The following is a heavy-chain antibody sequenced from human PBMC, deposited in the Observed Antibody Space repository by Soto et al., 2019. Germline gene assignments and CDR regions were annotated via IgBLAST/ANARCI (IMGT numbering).Heavy chain of an antibody. CDR2: IRQDGGQI. V-gene: IGHV3-7*05. CDR3: PIWTVSANNWLDP. D-gene: IGHD2-8*01. CDR1: GFTFSSYW. J-gene: IGHJ5*02. Sequence: EVQLVESGGGLVLPGGSLRLSCAASGFTFSSYWMTWVRQAPGKGLEWVANIRQDGGQIDYVDSVKGRFTISRDNAKNSLYLQVNSLGAEDTAVYYCPIWTVSANNWLDPWGQGTLVTVSS.